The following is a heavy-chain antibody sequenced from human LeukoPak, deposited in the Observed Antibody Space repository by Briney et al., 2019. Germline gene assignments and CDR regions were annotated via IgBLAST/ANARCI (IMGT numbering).Heavy chain of an antibody. J-gene: IGHJ3*02. D-gene: IGHD2-15*01. Sequence: SETLSLTCTVSGGSISSYYWSWIRQPPGKGLVWIGYIYYSGSTNYNPSLKSRVTISVDTSKNQFSLKLSSVTAADTAVYYCARDWVYCSGGSCYSLAAFDIWGQGTMVTVSS. V-gene: IGHV4-59*01. CDR2: IYYSGST. CDR3: ARDWVYCSGGSCYSLAAFDI. CDR1: GGSISSYY.